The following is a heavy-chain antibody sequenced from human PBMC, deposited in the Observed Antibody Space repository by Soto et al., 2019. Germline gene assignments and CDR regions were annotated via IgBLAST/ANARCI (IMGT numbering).Heavy chain of an antibody. CDR3: ARDSMSGYAYYYGMDV. Sequence: QVQLVQSGAEVKKPGASVKVSCKASGYTFTSYGISWVRQAPGQGLEWMGWISAYNGNTNYAQKLQGRVTMTTDTSTSTAYMELRSLRYDDTAVYYCARDSMSGYAYYYGMDVWGQGTTVTVSS. D-gene: IGHD3-16*01. V-gene: IGHV1-18*01. J-gene: IGHJ6*02. CDR1: GYTFTSYG. CDR2: ISAYNGNT.